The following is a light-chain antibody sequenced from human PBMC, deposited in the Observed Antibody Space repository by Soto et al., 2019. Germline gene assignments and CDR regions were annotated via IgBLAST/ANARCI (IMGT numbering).Light chain of an antibody. V-gene: IGKV1-39*01. CDR1: QSGNRY. CDR2: TAS. Sequence: DIQMTQSPSSLSASLGDRVTITCRASQSGNRYLNWYQQQPGRAPKVLIYTASSLQSGVPSRFSGNGSGTDFTLTITSLQPEDFATYFCQQTYRPSYTFAQGTRLEIK. J-gene: IGKJ2*01. CDR3: QQTYRPSYT.